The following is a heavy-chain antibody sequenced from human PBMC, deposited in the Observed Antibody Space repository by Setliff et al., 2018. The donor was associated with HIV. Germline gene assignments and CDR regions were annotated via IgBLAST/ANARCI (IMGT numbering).Heavy chain of an antibody. V-gene: IGHV3-13*01. CDR1: GFTFSSYD. Sequence: PGGSLRLSCAASGFTFSSYDMHWVRQATGKGLEWVSAIGTAGDTYYPGSVKGRFTISRENAKNSLYLQMNSLRAGDTAVYYCARNTDVDSVYRPFHIWGQGTMVTVSS. D-gene: IGHD1-26*01. CDR3: ARNTDVDSVYRPFHI. CDR2: IGTAGDT. J-gene: IGHJ3*02.